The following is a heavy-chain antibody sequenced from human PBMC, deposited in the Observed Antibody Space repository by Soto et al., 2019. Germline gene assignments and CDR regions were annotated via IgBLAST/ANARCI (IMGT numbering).Heavy chain of an antibody. Sequence: QVQLQQWGAGLLKPSETLSLTCAVYGGSFSGYYWSWIRQPPGKGLEWIGEINHSGSTNYNPSLKSRVTISVDTSKNQFSLKLSSVTAADTAVYYCARGSKVLRYFDWLLGSYYYYMDVWGKGTTVTVSS. J-gene: IGHJ6*03. CDR2: INHSGST. CDR1: GGSFSGYY. V-gene: IGHV4-34*01. CDR3: ARGSKVLRYFDWLLGSYYYYMDV. D-gene: IGHD3-9*01.